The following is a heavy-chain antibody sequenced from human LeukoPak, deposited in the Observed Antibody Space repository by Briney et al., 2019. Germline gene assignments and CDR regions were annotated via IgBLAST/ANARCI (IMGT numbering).Heavy chain of an antibody. V-gene: IGHV4-39*07. CDR2: IYYSGST. Sequence: SETLSLTCTVSGGSISSSSYYWGWIRQPPGKGLEWIGSIYYSGSTYYNPSLKSRVTISVDTSKNQFSLKLSSVTAADTAVYYCARAGGEQWLESTFDYWGQGTLVTVSS. CDR1: GGSISSSSYY. D-gene: IGHD6-19*01. J-gene: IGHJ4*02. CDR3: ARAGGEQWLESTFDY.